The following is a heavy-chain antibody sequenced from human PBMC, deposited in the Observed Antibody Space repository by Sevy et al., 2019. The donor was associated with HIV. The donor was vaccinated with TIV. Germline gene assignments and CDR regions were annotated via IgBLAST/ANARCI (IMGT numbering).Heavy chain of an antibody. Sequence: ASVKVSCKASGGTFSSYAISWVRQAPGQGLEWMGGIIPIIGTANYAQKFQGRVTITADESTSTAYMELSSLRSEDTAVYYCARERYGSGSYPWFDPWGQGTLVTVSS. D-gene: IGHD3-10*01. CDR1: GGTFSSYA. J-gene: IGHJ5*02. V-gene: IGHV1-69*13. CDR2: IIPIIGTA. CDR3: ARERYGSGSYPWFDP.